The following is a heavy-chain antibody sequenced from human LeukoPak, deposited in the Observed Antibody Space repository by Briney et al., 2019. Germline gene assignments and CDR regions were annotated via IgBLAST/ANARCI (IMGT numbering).Heavy chain of an antibody. V-gene: IGHV4-34*01. D-gene: IGHD3-10*01. CDR1: GGSISSYY. CDR3: AKAMVRGVRAFDI. CDR2: INHSGST. J-gene: IGHJ3*02. Sequence: SETLSLTCTVSGGSISSYYWSWIRQPPGKGLEWIGEINHSGSTNYNPSLKSRVTISVDTSKNQFSLKLSSVTAADTAVYYCAKAMVRGVRAFDIWGQGTMVTVSS.